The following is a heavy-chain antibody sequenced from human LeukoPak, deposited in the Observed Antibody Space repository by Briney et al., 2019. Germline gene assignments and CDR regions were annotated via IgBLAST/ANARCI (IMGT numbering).Heavy chain of an antibody. Sequence: ASVKVSCKSSGYTFTGYYMHWVRQAPGQGLEWMGWINPNSGGTNYAQKFQGRVTMTRDTSISTAYMELSRLRSDDTAVYCCAREERDESSGSLSWGQGSLVGDCS. V-gene: IGHV1-2*02. J-gene: IGHJ4*02. CDR1: GYTFTGYY. CDR2: INPNSGGT. CDR3: AREERDESSGSLS. D-gene: IGHD3-22*01.